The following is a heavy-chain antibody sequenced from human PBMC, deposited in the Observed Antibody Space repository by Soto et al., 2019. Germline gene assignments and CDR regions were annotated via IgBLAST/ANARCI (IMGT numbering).Heavy chain of an antibody. J-gene: IGHJ4*02. D-gene: IGHD1-26*01. V-gene: IGHV3-23*01. CDR3: ARDDPGVGIDY. CDR2: ISGSGGNT. CDR1: GFTFSSYA. Sequence: GGSLRLSCAASGFTFSSYAMSWVRQAPGKGLEWVSTISGSGGNTYYLDSVRGRFTISRDNAKNTLYLQMNSLRAEDAALYYCARDDPGVGIDYWGQGTLVTVSS.